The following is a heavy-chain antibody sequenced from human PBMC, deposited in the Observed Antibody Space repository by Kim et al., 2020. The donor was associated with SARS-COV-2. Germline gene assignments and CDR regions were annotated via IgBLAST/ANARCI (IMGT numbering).Heavy chain of an antibody. CDR1: GFTFSDYY. J-gene: IGHJ6*02. V-gene: IGHV3-11*05. CDR3: ARVGYDYVWGSYRDDYYYYGMDV. D-gene: IGHD3-16*02. CDR2: ISSSSSYT. Sequence: GGSLRLSCAASGFTFSDYYMSWIRQAPGKGLEWVSYISSSSSYTNYADSVKGRFTISRDNAKNSLYLKMNSLRAEDTAVYYCARVGYDYVWGSYRDDYYYYGMDVWGQGTAVTVSS.